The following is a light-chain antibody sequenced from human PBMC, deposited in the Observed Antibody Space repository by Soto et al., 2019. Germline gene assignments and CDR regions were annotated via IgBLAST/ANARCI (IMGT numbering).Light chain of an antibody. V-gene: IGLV2-14*01. CDR3: SSYTGSTTLV. Sequence: QSVLTQPASVSGSPGQSITISCTGTSSDVGGYNYVSWYQQHPGKAPKLLIYEVSNRPSGVSTHFSGSKSGNTASLTISGLQAEDEADYYCSSYTGSTTLVFGTGTKLTVL. J-gene: IGLJ1*01. CDR1: SSDVGGYNY. CDR2: EVS.